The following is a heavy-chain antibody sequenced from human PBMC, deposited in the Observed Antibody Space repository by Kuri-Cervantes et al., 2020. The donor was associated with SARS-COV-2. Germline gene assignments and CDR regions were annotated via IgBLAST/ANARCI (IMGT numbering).Heavy chain of an antibody. CDR3: ARWDDFWSGDDAFDI. Sequence: ASVKVSCKVSGYTLTELSMHWVRQAPGKGLEWMGGFDPEDGETIYAQKFQGRVTITTDESTSTAYMELSSLRSEDTAVYYCARWDDFWSGDDAFDIWGQGTMVTVSS. CDR2: FDPEDGET. CDR1: GYTLTELS. D-gene: IGHD3-3*01. V-gene: IGHV1-24*01. J-gene: IGHJ3*02.